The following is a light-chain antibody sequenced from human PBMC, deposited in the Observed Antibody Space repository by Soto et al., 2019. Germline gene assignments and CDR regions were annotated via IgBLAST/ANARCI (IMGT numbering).Light chain of an antibody. J-gene: IGLJ2*01. CDR3: AAWDDIVSGLV. V-gene: IGLV1-47*01. CDR2: TAD. CDR1: SSNIGSNY. Sequence: QSVLTQLPSASGTPGQTVTISCSGRSSNIGSNYVYWYQQLPGTAPRLLRYTADQRPSGVPDRFSGSKSGTSASRAISGLRSEDEADYYCAAWDDIVSGLVFGGGTMLTVL.